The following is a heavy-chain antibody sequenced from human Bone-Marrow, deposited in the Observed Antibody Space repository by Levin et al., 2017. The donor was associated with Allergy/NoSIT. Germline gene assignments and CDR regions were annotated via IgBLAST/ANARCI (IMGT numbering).Heavy chain of an antibody. D-gene: IGHD3-16*01. CDR3: ARDRFLWESDWFGL. V-gene: IGHV3-33*01. J-gene: IGHJ5*02. CDR2: IWNDGSNI. CDR1: GFDFSRYA. Sequence: GGSLRLSCAASGFDFSRYAMHWVRQAPGKGLEWVAVIWNDGSNINYIDSVKGRFTISRDNSKNTVYLEMRRPRTEDTAVYFCARDRFLWESDWFGLWGQGTLVTVSS.